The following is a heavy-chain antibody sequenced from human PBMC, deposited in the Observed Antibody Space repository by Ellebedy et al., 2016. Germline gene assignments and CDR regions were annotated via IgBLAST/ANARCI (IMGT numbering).Heavy chain of an antibody. V-gene: IGHV2-70*11. J-gene: IGHJ6*02. Sequence: SGPTLVKPTQTLTLTCTFSGFSLSTSGMCVSWIRQPPGKALEWLARIDWDDDKYYSTSLKTRLTISKDTSKNQVVLTMTNMDPVDTATYYCARSITIFGVAREVYGMDVWGQGTTVTVSS. D-gene: IGHD3-3*01. CDR3: ARSITIFGVAREVYGMDV. CDR2: IDWDDDK. CDR1: GFSLSTSGMC.